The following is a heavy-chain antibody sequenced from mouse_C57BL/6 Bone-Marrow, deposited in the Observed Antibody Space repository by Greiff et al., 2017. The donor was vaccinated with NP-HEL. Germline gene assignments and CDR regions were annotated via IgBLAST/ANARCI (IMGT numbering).Heavy chain of an antibody. CDR1: GYTFTSYG. CDR3: AREDMRNYPWFAY. V-gene: IGHV1-81*01. D-gene: IGHD2-1*01. J-gene: IGHJ3*01. Sequence: VKLQESGAELARPGASVKLSCKASGYTFTSYGISWVKQRTGQGLEWIGEIYPRSGNTYYNEKFKGKATLTADKSSSTAYMELRSLTSEDSAVYFCAREDMRNYPWFAYWGQGTLVTVSA. CDR2: IYPRSGNT.